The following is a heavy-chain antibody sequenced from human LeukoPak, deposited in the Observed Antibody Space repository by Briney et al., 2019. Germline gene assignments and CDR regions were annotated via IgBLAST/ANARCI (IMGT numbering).Heavy chain of an antibody. V-gene: IGHV1-69-2*01. Sequence: ASVKVSCKVSGYTFTDYYMHWVQQAPGKGLEWMGLVDPEDGETIYAEKFQGRVTITADTSTDTAYMELSSLRSEDTAVYYCATGVIGTVVTPFDYRGQGTLVTVSS. CDR1: GYTFTDYY. J-gene: IGHJ4*02. D-gene: IGHD4-23*01. CDR3: ATGVIGTVVTPFDY. CDR2: VDPEDGET.